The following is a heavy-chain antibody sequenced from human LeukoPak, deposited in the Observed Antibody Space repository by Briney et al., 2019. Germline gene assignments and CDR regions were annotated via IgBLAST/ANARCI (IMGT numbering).Heavy chain of an antibody. CDR1: GYTFTSYY. D-gene: IGHD3-22*01. CDR2: INPSGGST. Sequence: ASVKVSCKASGYTFTSYYMHWVRQAPGQGLEWMGIINPSGGSTSYAQKFQGRVTITRDTSTSTVYMELSSLRSEDTAVYYCARDLRVSRHIIMIVVGYWGQGTLVTVSS. CDR3: ARDLRVSRHIIMIVVGY. J-gene: IGHJ4*02. V-gene: IGHV1-46*01.